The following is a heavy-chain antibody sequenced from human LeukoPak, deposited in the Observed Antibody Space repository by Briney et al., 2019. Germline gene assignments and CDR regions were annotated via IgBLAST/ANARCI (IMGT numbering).Heavy chain of an antibody. CDR1: GGSISSGSYY. CDR2: IYTSGST. J-gene: IGHJ5*02. D-gene: IGHD3-10*01. CDR3: ARACTVTKYYYGSGSYSRGNWFDP. V-gene: IGHV4-61*02. Sequence: PSETLSLTCTVSGGSISSGSYYWSWIRQPAGKGLEWIGRIYTSGSTNYNPSLKGRVTISVDTSKNQFSLKLSSVTAADTAVYYCARACTVTKYYYGSGSYSRGNWFDPWGQGTLVTVSS.